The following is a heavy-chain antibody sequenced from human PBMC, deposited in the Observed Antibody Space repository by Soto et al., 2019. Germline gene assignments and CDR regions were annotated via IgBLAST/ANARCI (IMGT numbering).Heavy chain of an antibody. CDR2: ISYDGSNK. Sequence: GSLRLSCAASGFTFSSYAMHWVRQAPGKGLEWVAVISYDGSNKYYADSVKGRFTISRDNSKNTLYLQMNSLRAEDTAVYYCASLVTVVTADWFDPWGQGTLVNVSS. J-gene: IGHJ5*02. CDR3: ASLVTVVTADWFDP. CDR1: GFTFSSYA. D-gene: IGHD2-21*02. V-gene: IGHV3-30-3*01.